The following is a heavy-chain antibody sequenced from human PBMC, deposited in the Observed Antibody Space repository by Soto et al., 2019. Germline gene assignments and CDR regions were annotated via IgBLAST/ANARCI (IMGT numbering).Heavy chain of an antibody. D-gene: IGHD6-6*01. CDR3: ARDSSSTAMYYFDY. CDR2: INPNSGGT. J-gene: IGHJ4*02. CDR1: GYTFTGYY. Sequence: ASVKVSCKASGYTFTGYYVHWVRQAPGQGLEWMGWINPNSGGTNYAQKFQGRVTMTRDTSISTAYMELSRLRSDDTAVYYCARDSSSTAMYYFDYWGQGTLVTVSS. V-gene: IGHV1-2*02.